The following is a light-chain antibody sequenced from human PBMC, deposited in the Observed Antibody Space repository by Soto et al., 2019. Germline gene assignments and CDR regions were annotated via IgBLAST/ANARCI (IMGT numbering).Light chain of an antibody. Sequence: EIVLTQSPDTLSLSPGERATLSCRASQSVSSYLAWFQQKPGQAPRLLIYDASNRATGIPARFSGSGSGTDFTLTISSLEPEDFAVYYCQHRINWLFTFGQGTKVEIK. CDR2: DAS. J-gene: IGKJ1*01. V-gene: IGKV3-11*01. CDR3: QHRINWLFT. CDR1: QSVSSY.